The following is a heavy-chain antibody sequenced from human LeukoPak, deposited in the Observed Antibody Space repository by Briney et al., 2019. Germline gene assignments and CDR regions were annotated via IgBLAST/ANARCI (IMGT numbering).Heavy chain of an antibody. CDR3: ARDVEQQHDY. Sequence: SETLSLTCTVSGGSISSSNYYWGWIRQPPGKGLEWIGSIYYSGSTYYNPSLKSRVTISVDTSKNQFSLKLSSVTAADTAVYYCARDVEQQHDYWGQGTLVTVSS. V-gene: IGHV4-39*07. CDR1: GGSISSSNYY. D-gene: IGHD6-13*01. CDR2: IYYSGST. J-gene: IGHJ4*02.